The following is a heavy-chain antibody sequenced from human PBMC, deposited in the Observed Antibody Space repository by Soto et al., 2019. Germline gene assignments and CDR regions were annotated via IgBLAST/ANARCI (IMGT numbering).Heavy chain of an antibody. D-gene: IGHD2-15*01. CDR1: GYTFTSYD. CDR2: MNPNSGNT. J-gene: IGHJ4*02. V-gene: IGHV1-8*01. Sequence: ASVKVSCKASGYTFTSYDINWVRQATGQGLEWMGWMNPNSGNTGYAQKFQGRVTMTRNTSISTAYMELSSLRSEDTAVYYCARGYCSGGSCEGVDFDYWGQGTLVTSPQ. CDR3: ARGYCSGGSCEGVDFDY.